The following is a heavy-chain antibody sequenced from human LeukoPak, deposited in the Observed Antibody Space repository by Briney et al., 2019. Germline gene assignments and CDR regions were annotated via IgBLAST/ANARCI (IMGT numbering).Heavy chain of an antibody. J-gene: IGHJ4*02. CDR1: GFTFSSYA. V-gene: IGHV3-23*01. CDR3: PKDRPGYYYDSSCYYPDFDY. D-gene: IGHD3-22*01. Sequence: GGSLRLSCAASGFTFSSYAMSWVRQAPGKGLEWVSAISGSGGRTYYADSVKGRFTISRDNSKNTLYLQMNSLRAEDTAVYYCPKDRPGYYYDSSCYYPDFDYWGQGTLVTVSS. CDR2: ISGSGGRT.